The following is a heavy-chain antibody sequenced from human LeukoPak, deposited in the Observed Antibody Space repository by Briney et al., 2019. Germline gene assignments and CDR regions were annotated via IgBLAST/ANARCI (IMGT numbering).Heavy chain of an antibody. CDR2: IYYSGST. V-gene: IGHV4-59*01. J-gene: IGHJ2*01. D-gene: IGHD6-13*01. Sequence: SETLSLTCTVSGGSISSYYWSWIRQPPGKGLEWIGYIYYSGSTNYNPSLKSRVTISVDTSKNQFSLKLSSVTAADTAVCYCARDSSSWYPYWYFDLWGRGTLVTVSS. CDR1: GGSISSYY. CDR3: ARDSSSWYPYWYFDL.